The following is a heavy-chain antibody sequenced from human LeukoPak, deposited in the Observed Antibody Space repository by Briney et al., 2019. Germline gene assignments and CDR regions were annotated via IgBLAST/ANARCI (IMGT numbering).Heavy chain of an antibody. V-gene: IGHV3-23*01. D-gene: IGHD3-10*01. Sequence: PGGSLRLSCAASGFTFSSYAMSWVRQAPGKGLEWVSAISGSGGSTYYADSVKGRFTISRDNSKNTLYLQMNSLRAEDTAVYYCASQTGMVRGVIYYWGQGTLVTVSS. CDR1: GFTFSSYA. CDR2: ISGSGGST. J-gene: IGHJ4*02. CDR3: ASQTGMVRGVIYY.